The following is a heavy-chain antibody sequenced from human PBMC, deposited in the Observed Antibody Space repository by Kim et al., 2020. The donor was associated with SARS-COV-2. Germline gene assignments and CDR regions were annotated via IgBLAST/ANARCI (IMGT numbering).Heavy chain of an antibody. CDR3: AKLAAAGTEYYYYGMDV. Sequence: VKGRFTISRDNSKNTLYLQMNSLRAEDTAVYYCAKLAAAGTEYYYYGMDVWGQGTTVTVSS. V-gene: IGHV3-23*01. J-gene: IGHJ6*02. D-gene: IGHD6-13*01.